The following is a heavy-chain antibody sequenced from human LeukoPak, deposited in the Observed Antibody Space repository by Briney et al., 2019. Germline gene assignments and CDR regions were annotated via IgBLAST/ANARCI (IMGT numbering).Heavy chain of an antibody. Sequence: ASVKVSCKASGYAFTSYDINWVRQATGQGLEWMGWMNPNSGNTGYSQKFQGRVTTTRNTSISTAHMELSSLISEDTAVYYCARPWDPGEDYWGQGTLVTVSS. CDR2: MNPNSGNT. J-gene: IGHJ4*02. CDR1: GYAFTSYD. D-gene: IGHD1-26*01. CDR3: ARPWDPGEDY. V-gene: IGHV1-8*01.